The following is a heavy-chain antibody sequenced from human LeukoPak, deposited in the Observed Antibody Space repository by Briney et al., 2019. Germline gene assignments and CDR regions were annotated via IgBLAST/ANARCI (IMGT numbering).Heavy chain of an antibody. V-gene: IGHV1-18*01. D-gene: IGHD6-19*01. CDR1: GYTFTSYG. Sequence: ASVKVSCKASGYTFTSYGISWVRQAPGQGLEWMGWISAYNGNTNYAQKLQGRVTMTTDTSTSTAYMELRSLRSDDTAVYYCARLGYSSGWYSNFDYWGQGTLVTVSS. CDR2: ISAYNGNT. J-gene: IGHJ4*02. CDR3: ARLGYSSGWYSNFDY.